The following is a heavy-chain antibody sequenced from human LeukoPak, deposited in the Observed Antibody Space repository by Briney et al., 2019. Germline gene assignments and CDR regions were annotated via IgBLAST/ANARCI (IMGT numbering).Heavy chain of an antibody. V-gene: IGHV3-7*03. Sequence: GGSLRLSCAVSGFTFSSYWMSWFRPAPGKGLEWVANINQDGSQKFSVDSVKGRFTISRDNAKNSLSLQMNSLRVEDTAVYYCARDWFDGDYDRFDYWGQGTLVTVSS. CDR3: ARDWFDGDYDRFDY. D-gene: IGHD4-17*01. J-gene: IGHJ4*02. CDR2: INQDGSQK. CDR1: GFTFSSYW.